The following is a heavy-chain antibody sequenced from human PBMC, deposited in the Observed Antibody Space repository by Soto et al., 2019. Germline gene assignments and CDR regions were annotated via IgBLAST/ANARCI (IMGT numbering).Heavy chain of an antibody. V-gene: IGHV1-69*13. CDR1: GGTFSSYA. D-gene: IGHD3-10*01. CDR3: ARDLEEWVGELLAVHGMDV. Sequence: SVKVSCKASGGTFSSYAISWVRQAPGQGLEWMGGIIPIFGTANYAQKFQGRVTITADESTSTAYMELSSLRSEDTAVYYCARDLEEWVGELLAVHGMDVWGQGTTVTVSS. J-gene: IGHJ6*02. CDR2: IIPIFGTA.